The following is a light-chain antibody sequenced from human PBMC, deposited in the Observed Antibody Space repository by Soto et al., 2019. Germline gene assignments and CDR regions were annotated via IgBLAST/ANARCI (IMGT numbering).Light chain of an antibody. CDR3: QQYNSHWFYT. V-gene: IGKV1-5*03. CDR1: QSIQSF. J-gene: IGKJ2*01. Sequence: DIQMTQFPSTLSASVGDAVTITCRASQSIQSFLAWYQQKPGKAPKLLIYLASRLEGGVPSRFSGSGSGTEFTLTISSLQPDDFAIYFWQQYNSHWFYTFGQGTKLEVK. CDR2: LAS.